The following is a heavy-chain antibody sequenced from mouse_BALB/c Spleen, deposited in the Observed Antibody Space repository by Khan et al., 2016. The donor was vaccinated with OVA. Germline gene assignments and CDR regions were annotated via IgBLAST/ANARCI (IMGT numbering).Heavy chain of an antibody. CDR2: ISDGGSYT. J-gene: IGHJ3*01. Sequence: EVELVESGGGLVKPGGSLKLSCAASGFTFSDYYMYWVRQTPEKRLEWVATISDGGSYTNYPDSVKGRFTMPRDNAKNNLYLQRSSLEAEDTAMYYCARAGYGGFAYWGQGTLVTVSA. CDR3: ARAGYGGFAY. CDR1: GFTFSDYY. V-gene: IGHV5-4*02. D-gene: IGHD1-1*02.